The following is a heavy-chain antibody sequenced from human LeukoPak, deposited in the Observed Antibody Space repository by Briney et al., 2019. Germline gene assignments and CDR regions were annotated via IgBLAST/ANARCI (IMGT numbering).Heavy chain of an antibody. D-gene: IGHD2-8*01. CDR3: AKERTNFDY. Sequence: GGSLRLSCAASGFTFSVYAMTWVRQSPGRGLEWVSAISGSGATTYYADSVKGRFTISRDNSKNTLYLQMNSLRAEDAAVYYCAKERTNFDYWGQGTLVTVSS. CDR2: ISGSGATT. CDR1: GFTFSVYA. J-gene: IGHJ4*02. V-gene: IGHV3-23*01.